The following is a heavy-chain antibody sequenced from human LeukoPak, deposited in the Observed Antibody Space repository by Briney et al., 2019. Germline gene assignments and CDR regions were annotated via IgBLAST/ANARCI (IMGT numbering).Heavy chain of an antibody. V-gene: IGHV1-69*13. J-gene: IGHJ6*02. CDR2: IIPIFGTA. CDR1: GGTFSSYA. CDR3: ARESQWELLNPHYYYYGMDV. D-gene: IGHD1-26*01. Sequence: ASVKVSCKASGGTFSSYAISWVRQAPGQGLEWMGGIIPIFGTANYALKFQGRVTITADESTSTAYMELSSLRSEDTAVYYCARESQWELLNPHYYYYGMDVWGQGTTVTVSS.